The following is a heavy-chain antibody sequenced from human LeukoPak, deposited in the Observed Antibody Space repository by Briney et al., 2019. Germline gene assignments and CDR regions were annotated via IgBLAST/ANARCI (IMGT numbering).Heavy chain of an antibody. CDR3: TRAETY. CDR2: IYFSGST. J-gene: IGHJ4*02. V-gene: IGHV4-31*03. Sequence: SQTLSLTCTVSGGSISSGDYSWNWVRQHPGKGLEWIGHIYFSGSTSYNPSLKSRVTISLDTSKNQFSLKLRSVTAADTAVYYCTRAETYWGQGTLVTVSS. CDR1: GGSISSGDYS.